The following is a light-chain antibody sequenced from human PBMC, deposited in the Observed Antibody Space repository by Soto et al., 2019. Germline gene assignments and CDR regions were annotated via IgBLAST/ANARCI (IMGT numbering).Light chain of an antibody. CDR1: SSDVGSYNV. J-gene: IGLJ1*01. Sequence: QSVLTQPASVSGSPGQSITISCTGTSSDVGSYNVVSWYQQHPGKAPKLMIYEVSKRPSGVSDRFSGSKSGNTASLTISGLQAEDEADYRCCSRGGSSPIYVFATGPKVTVL. CDR2: EVS. CDR3: CSRGGSSPIYV. V-gene: IGLV2-23*02.